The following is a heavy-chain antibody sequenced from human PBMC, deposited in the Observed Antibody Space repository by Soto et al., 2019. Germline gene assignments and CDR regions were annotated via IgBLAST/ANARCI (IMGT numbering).Heavy chain of an antibody. D-gene: IGHD3-3*01. CDR3: ARGGGVGVAGSAAFDM. Sequence: QLHLVQSGAVVKKPGASVTVSCSASGYPVTAYYMHWVRQAPGRGLEWMGGINPATGAAKYPQTFQGGVPMARATSTGTVFMELSGLTSADTAVFYCARGGGVGVAGSAAFDMWGQGTLVTVSS. V-gene: IGHV1-2*02. CDR1: GYPVTAYY. CDR2: INPATGAA. J-gene: IGHJ3*02.